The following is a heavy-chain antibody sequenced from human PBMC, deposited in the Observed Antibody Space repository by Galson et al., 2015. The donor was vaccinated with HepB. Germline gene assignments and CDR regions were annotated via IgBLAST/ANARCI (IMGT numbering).Heavy chain of an antibody. CDR2: IISDGSSA. Sequence: SLRLSCAASGLTFSRYWMHWVRQAPGKGLVWVARIISDGSSATYADSVRGRFTISRDNAKKTLSLQMNGLRAEDAAFYYCVSGGDSYSFSYWGRGTLVTVSS. CDR3: VSGGDSYSFSY. J-gene: IGHJ4*02. V-gene: IGHV3-74*01. D-gene: IGHD4-17*01. CDR1: GLTFSRYW.